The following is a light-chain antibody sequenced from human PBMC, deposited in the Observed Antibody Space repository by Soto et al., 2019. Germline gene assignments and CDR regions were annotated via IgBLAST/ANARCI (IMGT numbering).Light chain of an antibody. CDR1: QGISSY. J-gene: IGKJ5*01. CDR2: AAS. Sequence: IQLTQSPSSLSASVGDRVTITCRASQGISSYLAWYQQKPGKAPKLLIYAASTLQSGVPSRFSGSGSGTDFTLTIGSLQPEDFATYYCQQFYTYPITFGQGTRLAIK. CDR3: QQFYTYPIT. V-gene: IGKV1-9*01.